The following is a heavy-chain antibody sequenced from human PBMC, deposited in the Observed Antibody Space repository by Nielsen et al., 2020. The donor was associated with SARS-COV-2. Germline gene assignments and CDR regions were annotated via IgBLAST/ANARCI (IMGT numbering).Heavy chain of an antibody. J-gene: IGHJ4*02. CDR1: GFTFSSYA. Sequence: GGSLRPSCAASGFTFSSYAMSWVRQAPGKGLEWVSAISGSGGSTYYADSVKGRFTISRDNSKNTLYLQMNSLRAEDTAVYYCAKDPYSSWLGQFDYWGQGTLVTVSS. D-gene: IGHD6-13*01. CDR2: ISGSGGST. CDR3: AKDPYSSWLGQFDY. V-gene: IGHV3-23*01.